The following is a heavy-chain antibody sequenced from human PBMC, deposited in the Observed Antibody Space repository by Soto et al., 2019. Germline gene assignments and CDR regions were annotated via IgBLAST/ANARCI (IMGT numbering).Heavy chain of an antibody. Sequence: SETLSLTSTVSCGSLSRYYGSWIRQPPGKGLEWIGYIYYSGSTNYNPSLKSRVTISVDTSMNQFSLKLSSVTAADTAVYYCARGGIHYSFDYWGQGTLVTVS. CDR2: IYYSGST. CDR3: ARGGIHYSFDY. J-gene: IGHJ4*02. D-gene: IGHD5-18*01. CDR1: CGSLSRYY. V-gene: IGHV4-59*01.